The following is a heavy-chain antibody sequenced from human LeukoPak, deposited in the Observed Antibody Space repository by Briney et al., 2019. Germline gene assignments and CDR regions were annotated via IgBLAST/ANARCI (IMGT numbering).Heavy chain of an antibody. CDR2: IYSSGST. Sequence: TSETLSLTCNVSGGSIRGYYWSWIRQPPEKGLEWIGYIYSSGSTNYNPSLKSRVTMSVDTSKNQFSLKVSSVTAADTAVYYCARDGELLLDYWGQGTLVTVSS. V-gene: IGHV4-59*01. CDR1: GGSIRGYY. D-gene: IGHD1-26*01. J-gene: IGHJ4*02. CDR3: ARDGELLLDY.